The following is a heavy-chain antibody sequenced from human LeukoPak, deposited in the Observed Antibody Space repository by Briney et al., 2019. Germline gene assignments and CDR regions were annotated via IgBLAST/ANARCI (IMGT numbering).Heavy chain of an antibody. V-gene: IGHV4-59*12. CDR1: GGSISSYY. CDR2: IYYSGSA. D-gene: IGHD5/OR15-5a*01. CDR3: ARGTLRLFDY. Sequence: SETLSLTCTVSGGSISSYYWSWIRQPPGKGLEWIGYIYYSGSAYYNPSLESRVTISIDTSKNQFSLKLTSVTAADTAVYFCARGTLRLFDYWGQGTLVTVSS. J-gene: IGHJ4*02.